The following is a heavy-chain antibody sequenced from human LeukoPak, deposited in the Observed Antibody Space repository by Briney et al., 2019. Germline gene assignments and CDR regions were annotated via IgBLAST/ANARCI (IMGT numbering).Heavy chain of an antibody. CDR2: ISAYNGNT. V-gene: IGHV1-18*01. CDR1: GYTFTSYG. D-gene: IGHD6-13*01. CDR3: ARDSIAAAGTGDLDY. Sequence: ASVKVSCEASGYTFTSYGISWVRQAPGQGLEWMGWISAYNGNTNYAQKLQGRVTMTTDTSTSTAYMELRSLRSDDTAVYYCARDSIAAAGTGDLDYWGQGTLVTVSS. J-gene: IGHJ4*02.